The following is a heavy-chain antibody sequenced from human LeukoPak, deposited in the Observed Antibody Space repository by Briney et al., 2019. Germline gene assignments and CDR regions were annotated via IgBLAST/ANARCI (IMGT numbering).Heavy chain of an antibody. D-gene: IGHD1-26*01. CDR1: GYSISSGYY. CDR3: AKGGGYGLIDY. J-gene: IGHJ4*02. CDR2: IYSSGST. Sequence: PSETLSLTCIVSGYSISSGYYWGWIRQPPGKGLEWIGSIYSSGSTYYNASLQSRVTISIETSKNQISLRLNSVTAADTAIYYCAKGGGYGLIDYWGQGTLVTVSS. V-gene: IGHV4-38-2*02.